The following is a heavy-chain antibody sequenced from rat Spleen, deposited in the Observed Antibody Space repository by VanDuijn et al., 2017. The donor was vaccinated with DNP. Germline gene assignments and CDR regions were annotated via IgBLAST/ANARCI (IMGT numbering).Heavy chain of an antibody. CDR2: IGSAAYAP. CDR1: GFTFSDYG. Sequence: EVQLVESGGGLVQPGRSMKLSCSASGFTFSDYGMAWVLQAPAKGLEWVAYIGSAAYAPYYGDSVKGRFTISRDNAKSTLYLQMNSLRSEDMATYYCVRWNSGHFDYWGQGVMVTVSS. J-gene: IGHJ2*01. CDR3: VRWNSGHFDY. V-gene: IGHV5-22*01. D-gene: IGHD4-3*01.